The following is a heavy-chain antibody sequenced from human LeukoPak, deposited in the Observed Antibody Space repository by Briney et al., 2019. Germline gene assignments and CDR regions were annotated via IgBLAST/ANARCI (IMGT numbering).Heavy chain of an antibody. Sequence: ASVKVSCKASGYTFTGYYMHWVRQAPGQGLEWMGWINPNSGGTNYAQTLQGRVTMTRDTSISTAYMELSRLKSDNTAVYSVARGHAKLNWFDPWGQGTLVTVSS. V-gene: IGHV1-2*02. CDR2: INPNSGGT. J-gene: IGHJ5*02. CDR3: ARGHAKLNWFDP. CDR1: GYTFTGYY.